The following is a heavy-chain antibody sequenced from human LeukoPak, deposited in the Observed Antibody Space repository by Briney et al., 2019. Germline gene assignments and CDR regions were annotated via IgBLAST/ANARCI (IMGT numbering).Heavy chain of an antibody. CDR1: GYSISSGYY. D-gene: IGHD3-9*01. Sequence: ASETLSLTCTVSGYSISSGYYWGWIRQPPGKGLEWIGSIYHSGSTYYNPSLKSRVTVSVDTSKNQFSLKLSSVTAADTAVYYCARGSLSDWLLRSDYYYGMDVWGQGTTVTVSS. J-gene: IGHJ6*02. CDR2: IYHSGST. CDR3: ARGSLSDWLLRSDYYYGMDV. V-gene: IGHV4-38-2*02.